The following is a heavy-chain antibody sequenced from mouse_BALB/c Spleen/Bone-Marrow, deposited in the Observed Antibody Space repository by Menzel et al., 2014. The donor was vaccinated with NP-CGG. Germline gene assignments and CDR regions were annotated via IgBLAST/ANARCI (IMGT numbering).Heavy chain of an antibody. Sequence: EVQLVESGAELVKPGASVKLSCTASGFNIKDTYMHWVKQRPEQGLEWIGRIDPANGNTKYDPKFQGKAAITADTSSNTACLQLSSLTSEDTAVYYCARLDLFACWGQGTLVTVSA. J-gene: IGHJ3*01. CDR1: GFNIKDTY. CDR3: ARLDLFAC. CDR2: IDPANGNT. V-gene: IGHV14-3*02.